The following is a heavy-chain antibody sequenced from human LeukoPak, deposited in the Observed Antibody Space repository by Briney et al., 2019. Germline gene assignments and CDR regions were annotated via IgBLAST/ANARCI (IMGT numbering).Heavy chain of an antibody. CDR2: ISGYNGNT. V-gene: IGHV1-18*01. CDR1: GYTFINYG. D-gene: IGHD2-15*01. Sequence: ASVKVSCKASGYTFINYGISWVRQAPGQGLEWMGWISGYNGNTNYAQKLEGRVTMTTDTSTSTAYMELRSLRSDDTAVYYCARGYSVYAFDIWGQGTVDTVSS. CDR3: ARGYSVYAFDI. J-gene: IGHJ3*02.